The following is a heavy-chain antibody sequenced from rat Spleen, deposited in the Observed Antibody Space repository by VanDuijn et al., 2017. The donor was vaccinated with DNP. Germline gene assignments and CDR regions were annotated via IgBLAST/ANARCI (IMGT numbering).Heavy chain of an antibody. Sequence: EVQLVESGGGLVQPGRSMKLSCTASGFTFSDYSMAWVLQAPAKGLEWVASITSSGGSTNYRDSVKGRFTISRDNAKNTLYLQMDSLRSEDSATYYCARHGRVTTVATYWYFDFWGPGTMVTVSS. J-gene: IGHJ1*01. CDR2: ITSSGGST. CDR1: GFTFSDYS. V-gene: IGHV5-25*01. D-gene: IGHD1-3*01. CDR3: ARHGRVTTVATYWYFDF.